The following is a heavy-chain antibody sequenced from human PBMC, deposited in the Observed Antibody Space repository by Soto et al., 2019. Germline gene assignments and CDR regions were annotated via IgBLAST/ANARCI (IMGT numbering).Heavy chain of an antibody. Sequence: SETLSLTCTVSGGSISSGGYYWSWIRQHPGKGLELIVYIYYSGSTYYNPSLKSRVTISVDTSKNLFSLKLSSVTAADTAVYYCARVEYDFWSGYLLYCYFDYWGQGTLVTVSS. CDR3: ARVEYDFWSGYLLYCYFDY. D-gene: IGHD3-3*01. CDR1: GGSISSGGYY. CDR2: IYYSGST. V-gene: IGHV4-31*03. J-gene: IGHJ4*02.